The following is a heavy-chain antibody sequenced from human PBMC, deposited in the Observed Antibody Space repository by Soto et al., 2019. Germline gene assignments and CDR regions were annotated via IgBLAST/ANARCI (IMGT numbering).Heavy chain of an antibody. CDR2: MTSDGSTT. CDR1: GFNFGNSW. J-gene: IGHJ4*02. V-gene: IGHV3-74*01. CDR3: ATAEVDY. Sequence: GSLRLSCAASGFNFGNSWMHWVRQAPGKGLEWVSRMTSDGSTTDYADPVKGRFTVSRDNGKYTLYLQMNSLRAEDTAVYYCATAEVDYWGPGALVTVSS.